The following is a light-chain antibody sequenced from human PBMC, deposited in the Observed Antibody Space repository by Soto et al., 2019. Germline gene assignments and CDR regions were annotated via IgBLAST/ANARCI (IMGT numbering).Light chain of an antibody. J-gene: IGLJ1*01. V-gene: IGLV1-47*01. CDR1: SSNIGSNY. CDR3: AAWDDSLSGSYV. CDR2: RNN. Sequence: QSVLTQPPSASGTPGQRGTISCSGSSSNIGSNYVYWYQQLPGTAPKLLIYRNNQRPSGVPDRFSGSKSGTSASLAISGLRSEDEADYYCAAWDDSLSGSYVFGTGTKVT.